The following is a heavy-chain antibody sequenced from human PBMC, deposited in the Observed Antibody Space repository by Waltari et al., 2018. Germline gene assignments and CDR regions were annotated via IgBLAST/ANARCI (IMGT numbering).Heavy chain of an antibody. V-gene: IGHV1-69*12. D-gene: IGHD4-4*01. J-gene: IGHJ5*02. CDR1: GGTFSSYA. Sequence: QVQLVQSGAEVKKPGSSVKVSCKASGGTFSSYAISWVRQAPGQGLEWMGGIIPSFGTANYAQKFQGRVTITADESTSTAYMELSSLRSEDTAVYYCATRRGYSNYGSNWFDPWGQGTLVTVSS. CDR3: ATRRGYSNYGSNWFDP. CDR2: IIPSFGTA.